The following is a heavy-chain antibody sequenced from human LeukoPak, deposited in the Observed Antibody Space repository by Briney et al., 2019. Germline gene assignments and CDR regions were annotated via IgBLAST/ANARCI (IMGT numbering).Heavy chain of an antibody. CDR1: GGSISSGDYY. J-gene: IGHJ4*02. CDR3: ARVPYTYGSLPYYFDS. Sequence: KASETLSLTRTVSGGSISSGDYYWSWIRQPPKKGLEWIGYIYYSGSTYYSPSLKSRVAISVDTSNNQFSLNLSSVTAADTAVYYCARVPYTYGSLPYYFDSWGQGTLVTVSS. CDR2: IYYSGST. D-gene: IGHD5-18*01. V-gene: IGHV4-30-4*01.